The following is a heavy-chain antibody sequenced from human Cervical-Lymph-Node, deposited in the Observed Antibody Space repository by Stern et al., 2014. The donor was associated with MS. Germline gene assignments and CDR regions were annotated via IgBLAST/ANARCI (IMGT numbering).Heavy chain of an antibody. D-gene: IGHD2-21*02. CDR3: ARGGGDWNAFAI. CDR2: YSDGRT. Sequence: YSDGRTNYADSVKGRFTISRDTSKNTVFLQMNGLRAEDTAVYYCARGGGDWNAFAIWGQGTTITVSS. V-gene: IGHV3-53*01. J-gene: IGHJ3*02.